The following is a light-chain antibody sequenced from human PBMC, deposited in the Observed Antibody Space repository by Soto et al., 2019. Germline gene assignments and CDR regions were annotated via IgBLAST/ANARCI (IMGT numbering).Light chain of an antibody. Sequence: FLLTQPHSVSESPGKTVTISCTRSSGSIATSYVQWYQQRPGSAPTTMIYEDNQRPSGVPDRFSGSVDSSSNSASLTISGLKTEDEADYYCQSYDNTNQVFGGGTKLTVL. CDR1: SGSIATSY. CDR3: QSYDNTNQV. V-gene: IGLV6-57*04. J-gene: IGLJ3*02. CDR2: EDN.